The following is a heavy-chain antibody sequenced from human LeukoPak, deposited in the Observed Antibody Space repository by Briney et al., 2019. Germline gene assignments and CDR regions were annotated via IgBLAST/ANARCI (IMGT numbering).Heavy chain of an antibody. D-gene: IGHD3-22*01. V-gene: IGHV3-30-3*01. J-gene: IGHJ3*02. CDR3: ATGGRDYYDSSGYQDAFDI. Sequence: GRSLRLSCADSGYTFSSYTMHWVRQAPGKGLEWVAVILYDGSRKYYADSVKGRFTISGDNSKNTLYLQLNSLRAGDTAVYYCATGGRDYYDSSGYQDAFDIWGQGTMVTVSS. CDR1: GYTFSSYT. CDR2: ILYDGSRK.